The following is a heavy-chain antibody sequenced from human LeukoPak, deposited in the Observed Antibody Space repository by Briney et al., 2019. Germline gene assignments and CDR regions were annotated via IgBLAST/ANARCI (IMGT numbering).Heavy chain of an antibody. V-gene: IGHV1-69*05. D-gene: IGHD3-3*01. Sequence: ASVKVSCKASGGTFSSYAISWVRQAPGEGLEWMGGIIPIFGKANYAQKFQGRVTITTDESTSTAYMELSSLRSEDTAVYYCAGHRVPLRFLEWSLRDYYYMDVWGKGTTVTVSS. J-gene: IGHJ6*03. CDR1: GGTFSSYA. CDR2: IIPIFGKA. CDR3: AGHRVPLRFLEWSLRDYYYMDV.